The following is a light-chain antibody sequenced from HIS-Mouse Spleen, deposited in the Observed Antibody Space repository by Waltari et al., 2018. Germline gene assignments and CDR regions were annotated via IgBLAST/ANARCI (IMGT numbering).Light chain of an antibody. CDR3: QSADSSGTYWV. J-gene: IGLJ3*02. CDR1: ALPKQY. Sequence: SYELTQPPSVSVSPGQTARITCSGDALPKQYAYWYQQKQGQAPVLVIYKDSERPSGIPERFVGSSSGTTVTLTISGVQAEDEADYYCQSADSSGTYWVFGGGTKLTVL. V-gene: IGLV3-25*03. CDR2: KDS.